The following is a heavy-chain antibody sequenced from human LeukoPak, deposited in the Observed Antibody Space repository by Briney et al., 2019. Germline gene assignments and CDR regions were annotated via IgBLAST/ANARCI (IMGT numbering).Heavy chain of an antibody. D-gene: IGHD3-3*01. Sequence: PSESLSLTCAVSGYSISSGNDWAWIRQPPGKGLEWIGSIYHSGSTYYNPSLKSRVTISVDTSKIQISLNLSSVTAAYTAAYYWARAYYAICSCSLNYCDYYYIDVRGKVTKVTVSS. V-gene: IGHV4-38-2*01. CDR2: IYHSGST. CDR1: GYSISSGND. CDR3: ARAYYAICSCSLNYCDYYYIDV. J-gene: IGHJ6*03.